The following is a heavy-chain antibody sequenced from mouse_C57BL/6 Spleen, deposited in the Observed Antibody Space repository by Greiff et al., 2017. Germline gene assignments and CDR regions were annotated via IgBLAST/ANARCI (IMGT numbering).Heavy chain of an antibody. D-gene: IGHD4-1*01. Sequence: VQLQQPGAELVRPGSSVKLSCKASGYTFTSYWMDWVKQRPGQGLEWIGNIYPSDSETHYNQKFKDKATLTVDKSSSTAYMQLSSLTSEDSAVYYCARDWDGGYWYFDVWGTGTTVTVSS. J-gene: IGHJ1*03. CDR3: ARDWDGGYWYFDV. CDR1: GYTFTSYW. CDR2: IYPSDSET. V-gene: IGHV1-61*01.